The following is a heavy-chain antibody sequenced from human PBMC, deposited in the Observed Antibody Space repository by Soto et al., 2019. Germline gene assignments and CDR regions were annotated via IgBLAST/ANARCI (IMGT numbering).Heavy chain of an antibody. Sequence: QVQLQESGPGLVKPSETLSLTCSVSGGSISGYSWSWIRQPAGKGLEWIGRIYSSGSTDYNPSLKSRVTMSVDTSQNRFSLKLSSVTAADTAVYYCAEDSPGRPFDIWGQGTMVTVSS. CDR1: GGSISGYS. V-gene: IGHV4-4*07. CDR3: AEDSPGRPFDI. CDR2: IYSSGST. J-gene: IGHJ3*02. D-gene: IGHD6-6*01.